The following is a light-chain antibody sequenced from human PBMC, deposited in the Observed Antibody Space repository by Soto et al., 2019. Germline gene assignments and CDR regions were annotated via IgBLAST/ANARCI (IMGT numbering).Light chain of an antibody. Sequence: EIVLTQSPGTLSLSPGERATLSCRASQSISSSYLAWFQQKPGQAPRLLIYGASNRATGIPDRFSGSGSGTDFTLTISRLEPEDFAVYYCQQYGTSSWTFGQGNKVEIK. J-gene: IGKJ1*01. CDR1: QSISSSY. CDR3: QQYGTSSWT. CDR2: GAS. V-gene: IGKV3-20*01.